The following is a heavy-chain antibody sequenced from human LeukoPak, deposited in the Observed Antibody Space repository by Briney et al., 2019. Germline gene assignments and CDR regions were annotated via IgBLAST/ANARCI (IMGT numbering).Heavy chain of an antibody. Sequence: SGGSLRLSCAASGFAFSSYAMSWVRQAPGKGLEWVSAISGSGGSTYYADSVKGRFTISRDNSKNTLYLQMNSLRAEDTAVYYCAKFGVRRVDPWGQGTLVTVSS. CDR3: AKFGVRRVDP. CDR2: ISGSGGST. CDR1: GFAFSSYA. V-gene: IGHV3-23*01. D-gene: IGHD3-10*02. J-gene: IGHJ5*02.